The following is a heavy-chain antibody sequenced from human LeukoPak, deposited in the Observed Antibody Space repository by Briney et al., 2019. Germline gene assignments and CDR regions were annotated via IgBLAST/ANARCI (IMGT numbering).Heavy chain of an antibody. V-gene: IGHV5-51*01. CDR1: GYSFTSYW. J-gene: IGHJ4*02. D-gene: IGHD5-24*01. CDR3: ARRRDGYSPFDY. CDR2: IYPGDSDT. Sequence: PGEPLQISCKASGYSFTSYWIGWVRQMPGKGLEWVGIIYPGDSDTRYRPSFQGQVTISADKSISTPYLQWSSLKASDTAMYYCARRRDGYSPFDYWGQGNLVPVSS.